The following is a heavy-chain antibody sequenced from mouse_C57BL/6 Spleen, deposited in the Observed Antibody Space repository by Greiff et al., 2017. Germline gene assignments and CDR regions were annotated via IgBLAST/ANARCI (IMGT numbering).Heavy chain of an antibody. V-gene: IGHV1-80*01. CDR2: IYPGDGDT. Sequence: QVQLKESGPELVKPGASVKISCKASGYAFSSYWMNWVKQRPGKGLEWIGQIYPGDGDTNYNGKFKGKATLTADKSSSTAYMQLSSLTSEDSAVYFCARDGYEYFDYWGQGTTLTVSS. CDR1: GYAFSSYW. J-gene: IGHJ2*01. CDR3: ARDGYEYFDY. D-gene: IGHD2-2*01.